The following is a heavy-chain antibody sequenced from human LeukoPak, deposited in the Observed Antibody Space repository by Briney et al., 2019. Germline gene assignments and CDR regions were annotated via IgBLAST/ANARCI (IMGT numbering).Heavy chain of an antibody. V-gene: IGHV4-59*08. Sequence: SETLSLTCTVSGGSISSYYWSWIWQPPGKGLEWIGYIYYSGSTNYNPSLKSRVTISVDTSKNQFSLKLSSVTAADTAVYYCARHETLKMTFDYWGQGTLVTVSS. J-gene: IGHJ4*02. D-gene: IGHD5-24*01. CDR2: IYYSGST. CDR1: GGSISSYY. CDR3: ARHETLKMTFDY.